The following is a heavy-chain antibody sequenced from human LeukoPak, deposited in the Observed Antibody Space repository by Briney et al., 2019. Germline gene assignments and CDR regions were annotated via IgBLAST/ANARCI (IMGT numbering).Heavy chain of an antibody. Sequence: GGSLRLSCAASGFTFSSYSTNWVRPAPGKGLEWVSSISSSSSYIYYADSVKGRFTISRDNAKNSLYLQMNSLRAEDTAVYYCARIAARPTYYYYYYYMDVWGKGTTVTVSS. D-gene: IGHD6-6*01. J-gene: IGHJ6*03. CDR1: GFTFSSYS. V-gene: IGHV3-21*01. CDR3: ARIAARPTYYYYYYYMDV. CDR2: ISSSSSYI.